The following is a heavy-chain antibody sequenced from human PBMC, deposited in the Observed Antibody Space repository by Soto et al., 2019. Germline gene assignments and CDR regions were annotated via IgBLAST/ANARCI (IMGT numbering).Heavy chain of an antibody. D-gene: IGHD3-3*01. CDR2: IYPGDSDT. CDR1: GYSFTSYW. Sequence: PGESLKISCKGSGYSFTSYWIGWVRQMPGKGLEWMGIIYPGDSDTRYSPSFQGQVTISADKSISTAYLQWSSLKASDTAMYYCARAGGGITIFGVVTRLLRYYGMDVWGQGTTVTVSS. V-gene: IGHV5-51*01. CDR3: ARAGGGITIFGVVTRLLRYYGMDV. J-gene: IGHJ6*02.